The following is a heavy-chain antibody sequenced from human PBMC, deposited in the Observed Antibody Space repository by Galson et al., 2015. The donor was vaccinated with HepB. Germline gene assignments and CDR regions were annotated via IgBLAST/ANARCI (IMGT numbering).Heavy chain of an antibody. V-gene: IGHV3-21*01. CDR1: GFTFSDYS. CDR3: ARGPDLEFDY. J-gene: IGHJ4*02. Sequence: SLRLSCAASGFTFSDYSMNWVRQAPGKGLEWVSSISSSSTYIYYADSAKGRFTISRDNAKNSLYLQMNSLRVEDTAVYYCARGPDLEFDYWGQGTLVTVSS. CDR2: ISSSSTYI.